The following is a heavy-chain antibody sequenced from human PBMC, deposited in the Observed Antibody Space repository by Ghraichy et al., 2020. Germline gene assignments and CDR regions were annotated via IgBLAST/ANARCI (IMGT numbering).Heavy chain of an antibody. CDR1: GFTFSSYA. CDR3: ARDGVSRGYSYGYIYYYYMDV. V-gene: IGHV3-30-3*01. D-gene: IGHD5-18*01. J-gene: IGHJ6*03. Sequence: GESLNISCAASGFTFSSYAMHCVRQAPGKGLEWVAVISYDGSNKYYADSVKGRFTISRDNSKNTLYLQMNSLRAEDTAVYYCARDGVSRGYSYGYIYYYYMDVWGKGTTVTVSS. CDR2: ISYDGSNK.